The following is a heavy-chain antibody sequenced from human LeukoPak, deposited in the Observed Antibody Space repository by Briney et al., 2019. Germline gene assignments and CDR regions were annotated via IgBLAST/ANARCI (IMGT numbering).Heavy chain of an antibody. J-gene: IGHJ4*02. CDR1: GGSLSGYY. V-gene: IGHV4-34*01. CDR2: INHSGST. CDR3: ARGLGSSRGRATVPRYPTKDY. D-gene: IGHD6-13*01. Sequence: SETLSLTCAVYGGSLSGYYWSWIRQPPGKGLEWIGEINHSGSTNYNPSLKSRVTISVDTSKNQFSLKLSSVTAADTAVYYCARGLGSSRGRATVPRYPTKDYWGQGTLVTVST.